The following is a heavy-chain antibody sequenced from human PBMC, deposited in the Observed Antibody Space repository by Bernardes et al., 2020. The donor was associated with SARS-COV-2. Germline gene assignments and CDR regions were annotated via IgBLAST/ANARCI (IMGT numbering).Heavy chain of an antibody. D-gene: IGHD3-22*01. J-gene: IGHJ6*02. CDR3: AIPPTNYDRYGMDV. Sequence: AARKVSCKASGYPFTGYYMHWVRQAPGQGLEWMGWINPNSGGTNYAQKFQGRVTMTRDTSISTAYMELSRLRSDDTAVYYCAIPPTNYDRYGMDVWGQGTTVTGS. V-gene: IGHV1-2*02. CDR1: GYPFTGYY. CDR2: INPNSGGT.